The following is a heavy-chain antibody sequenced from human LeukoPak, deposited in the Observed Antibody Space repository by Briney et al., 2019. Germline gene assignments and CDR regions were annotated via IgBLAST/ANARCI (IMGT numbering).Heavy chain of an antibody. V-gene: IGHV1-46*01. D-gene: IGHD4/OR15-4a*01. J-gene: IGHJ4*02. Sequence: GASVKVSCKASGYTFTSYGISWVRQAPGQGLEWMGLINPSGSITSYAQKFQGRVTMTRDTSTSTVYMELSSLRSEDTAVYYCARERDDYALDYWGQGTLVTVSS. CDR3: ARERDDYALDY. CDR2: INPSGSIT. CDR1: GYTFTSYG.